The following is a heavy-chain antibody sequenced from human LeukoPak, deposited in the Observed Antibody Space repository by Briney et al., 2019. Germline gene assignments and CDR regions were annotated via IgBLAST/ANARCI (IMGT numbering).Heavy chain of an antibody. CDR2: INPNSGST. Sequence: ASVKVSCKASGYTFTGYYMHWVRQAPGQGLEWMGRINPNSGSTNYAQKFQGRVTMTRDTSISTAYMELSRLRSDDTAVYYCARGCYSDDAFDIWGQGTMVTVSS. CDR1: GYTFTGYY. CDR3: ARGCYSDDAFDI. V-gene: IGHV1-2*06. D-gene: IGHD2-15*01. J-gene: IGHJ3*02.